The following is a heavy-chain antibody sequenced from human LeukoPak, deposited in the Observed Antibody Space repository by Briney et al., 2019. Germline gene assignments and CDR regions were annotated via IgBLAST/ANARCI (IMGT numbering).Heavy chain of an antibody. CDR1: GFTFSIYS. D-gene: IGHD1-26*01. CDR2: ISGSGSA. V-gene: IGHV3-23*01. J-gene: IGHJ4*02. CDR3: AKRGAEVGATVAPGDY. Sequence: GGSLRLSCAASGFTFSIYSMNWVRQAPGKGLEWVSAISGSGSAYYADSVKGRFTISRDNSKNTLYLQMNSLRAEDTAVYYCAKRGAEVGATVAPGDYWGQGTLLTVSS.